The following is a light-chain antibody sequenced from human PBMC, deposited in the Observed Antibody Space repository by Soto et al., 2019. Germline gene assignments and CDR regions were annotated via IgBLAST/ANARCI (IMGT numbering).Light chain of an antibody. Sequence: EIVLTQSPGTLSLSPGERATLSCRASQSVSSSYLAWYQQKPGQAPRLLIYGASSSATGIPDRFSGSGSGTDFTLIISRLEPEDFAVYYCQQYGSSPRTFGQGTQVEIK. CDR2: GAS. CDR1: QSVSSSY. V-gene: IGKV3-20*01. J-gene: IGKJ1*01. CDR3: QQYGSSPRT.